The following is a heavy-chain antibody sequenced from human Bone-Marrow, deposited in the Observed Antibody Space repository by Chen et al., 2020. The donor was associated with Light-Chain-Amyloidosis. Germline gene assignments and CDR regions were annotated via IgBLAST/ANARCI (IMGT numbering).Heavy chain of an antibody. J-gene: IGHJ6*02. CDR1: GGSFSGYY. CDR2: INHSGST. D-gene: IGHD2-21*02. CDR3: ARDRGDSLLGYYGMDV. V-gene: IGHV4-34*01. Sequence: QVQLQQWGAGLLKPSETLSLTCAVYGGSFSGYYWSWIRQPPGKGLEWIGEINHSGSTNYNPSPKVRVTISVDTSKNQFSLKLSSVPAADTAVYYCARDRGDSLLGYYGMDVWGQGTTVTVSS.